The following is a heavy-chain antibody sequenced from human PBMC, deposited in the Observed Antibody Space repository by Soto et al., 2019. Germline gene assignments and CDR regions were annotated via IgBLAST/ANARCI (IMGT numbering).Heavy chain of an antibody. Sequence: SGGSLRLSCAASGFTFSSYAMSWVRQAPGKGLEWVSAISASVSITYYADSVKGRFTISRDNSKNTLFLQMNSLRVEDTAVYYCAKDLRIAAGTDWGQGTLVTVSS. CDR1: GFTFSSYA. D-gene: IGHD6-13*01. CDR2: ISASVSIT. CDR3: AKDLRIAAGTD. V-gene: IGHV3-23*01. J-gene: IGHJ4*02.